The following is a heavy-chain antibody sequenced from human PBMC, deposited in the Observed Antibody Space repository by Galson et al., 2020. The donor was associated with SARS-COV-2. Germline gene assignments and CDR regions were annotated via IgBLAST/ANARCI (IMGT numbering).Heavy chain of an antibody. J-gene: IGHJ4*02. CDR2: IYFNGNN. D-gene: IGHD5-12*01. CDR3: ARKVATYDY. V-gene: IGHV4-39*07. Sequence: KSSETLSLTCTVSAGYISSTSYYWGWLRQSPGQGLEWLGSIYFNGNNFYNPALRRRLIMSINTSKNQLSLRLNSVTAADTAVYFCARKVATYDYWGPGILVTVSS. CDR1: AGYISSTSYY.